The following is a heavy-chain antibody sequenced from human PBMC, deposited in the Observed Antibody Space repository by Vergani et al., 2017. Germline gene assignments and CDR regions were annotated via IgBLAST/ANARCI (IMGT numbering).Heavy chain of an antibody. V-gene: IGHV1-18*01. CDR3: ARHEGRALVAVGWYFDL. CDR2: ISAYNGNT. Sequence: QVQLVQSGAEVKKPGASVKVSCKASGYTFTSYGISWVRQAPGQGLEWMGWISAYNGNTNYAQKLQGRVTMTTDTSTSTAYMELRSLRSDNTAMYYCARHEGRALVAVGWYFDLWGRGTLVTVSS. CDR1: GYTFTSYG. J-gene: IGHJ2*01. D-gene: IGHD2-15*01.